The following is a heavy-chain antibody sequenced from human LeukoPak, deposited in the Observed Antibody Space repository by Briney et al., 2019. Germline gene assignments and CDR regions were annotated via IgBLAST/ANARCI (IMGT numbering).Heavy chain of an antibody. CDR3: AKDGGEESYYNYDYMDV. CDR1: GFTFDGYA. D-gene: IGHD3-16*01. V-gene: IGHV3-43D*03. J-gene: IGHJ6*03. CDR2: ITSDGGST. Sequence: AGGSLRLSCLASGFTFDGYAMHWVRQAPGKGLEWVSLITSDGGSTYYADSVKGRFTISRDNSKSSLYLQMNSLRPEDSALYYCAKDGGEESYYNYDYMDVWGKGTTVTVSS.